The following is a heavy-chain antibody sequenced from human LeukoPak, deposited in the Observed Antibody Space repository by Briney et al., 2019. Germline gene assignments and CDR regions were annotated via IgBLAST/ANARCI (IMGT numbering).Heavy chain of an antibody. D-gene: IGHD2-2*01. J-gene: IGHJ3*02. V-gene: IGHV3-74*01. CDR2: IDEYGTTI. CDR1: GFTFSRYW. CDR3: AKGSSTSCYDAFDI. Sequence: GGSLRLSCAASGFTFSRYWMHWVRQAPGKGLVWVSRIDEYGTTINYADSVKGRFTISRNNAGDTLFLQMNSLRAEDTGVYYCAKGSSTSCYDAFDIWGQGTMVTVSS.